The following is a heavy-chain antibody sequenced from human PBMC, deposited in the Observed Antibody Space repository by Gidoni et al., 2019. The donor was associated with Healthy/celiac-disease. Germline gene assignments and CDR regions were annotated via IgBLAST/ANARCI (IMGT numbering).Heavy chain of an antibody. J-gene: IGHJ3*02. CDR1: GFTVSSHY. D-gene: IGHD3-16*02. V-gene: IGHV3-53*01. CDR3: AREYDYIWGSYRHDAFDI. CDR2: IDSGGST. Sequence: EVQLVESGGGLIQPGGSLRLSCAASGFTVSSHYMSWVRQAPGKGLEWVSVIDSGGSTYYADSVKCRFTISRDNSKNTLYLQMNSLRAEDTAVYYCAREYDYIWGSYRHDAFDIWGQGTMVTVSS.